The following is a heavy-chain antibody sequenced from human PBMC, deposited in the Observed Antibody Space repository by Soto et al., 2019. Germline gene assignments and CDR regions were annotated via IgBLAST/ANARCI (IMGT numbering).Heavy chain of an antibody. V-gene: IGHV1-3*01. CDR2: INPDNGDT. CDR3: ARSPHCGADCYNGAFDS. Sequence: ASVKVSCKASGYTFPSYAMHWVRQAPGQRLEWMGWINPDNGDTKYSQQFQGSVTITVGAPASTAYMELNSLRPEDTAVYYCARSPHCGADCYNGAFDSWGQGTVVTVSS. J-gene: IGHJ3*02. CDR1: GYTFPSYA. D-gene: IGHD2-21*02.